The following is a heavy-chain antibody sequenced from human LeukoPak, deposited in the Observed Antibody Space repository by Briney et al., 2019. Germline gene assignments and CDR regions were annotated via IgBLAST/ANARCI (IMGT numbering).Heavy chain of an antibody. V-gene: IGHV4-59*01. Sequence: PSETLSLTCTVSGGSISSYYWSWIRQPPGKGLEWIGYIYYSGSTNYNPSLKSRVTISVDTSKNQFSLKLSSVTAADTAVYYCARNYYDSGGYYNAFDIWGQGTMVTVSS. CDR2: IYYSGST. CDR3: ARNYYDSGGYYNAFDI. D-gene: IGHD3-22*01. CDR1: GGSISSYY. J-gene: IGHJ3*02.